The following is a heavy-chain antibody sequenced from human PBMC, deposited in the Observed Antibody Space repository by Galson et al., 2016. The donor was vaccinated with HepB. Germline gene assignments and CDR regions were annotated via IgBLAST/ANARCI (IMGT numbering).Heavy chain of an antibody. CDR1: GYIFTNSW. V-gene: IGHV5-10-1*01. J-gene: IGHJ4*02. CDR2: IDPSDSYT. D-gene: IGHD3-22*01. CDR3: AAPHRSSGYYSPGDF. Sequence: QSGAEVKKPGESLRISCQGSGYIFTNSWISWVRQMPGKGLEWMGRIDPSDSYTNYSPSFHGLVTISTDKSISTAYLQWSSLKASDTAMYYCAAPHRSSGYYSPGDFWGQGTLVTVSS.